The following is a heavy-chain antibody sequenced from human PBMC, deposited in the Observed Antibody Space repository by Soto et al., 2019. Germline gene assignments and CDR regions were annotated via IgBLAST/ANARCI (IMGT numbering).Heavy chain of an antibody. V-gene: IGHV2-26*01. CDR3: ARMNVDSYQFYYAMDV. CDR2: IFSDNVR. J-gene: IGHJ6*02. D-gene: IGHD4-17*01. Sequence: QVTLKESGPALVKPTETLTLTCTVSGFSLTTGKMGVSWIRQPPGKALEWLAHIFSDNVRSYSTSLQGRLTISKDTSGSQVVLSMTNVDPVDTATYYCARMNVDSYQFYYAMDVWGQGTTVTVSS. CDR1: GFSLTTGKMG.